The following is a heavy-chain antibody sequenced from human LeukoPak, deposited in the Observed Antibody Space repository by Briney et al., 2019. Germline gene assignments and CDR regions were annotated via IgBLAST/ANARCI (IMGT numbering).Heavy chain of an antibody. V-gene: IGHV4-59*01. CDR2: IYYSGST. CDR1: GGSISSYY. Sequence: PSETLSLTCTVSGGSISSYYWGWIRQPPGKGLEWIGYIYYSGSTNYNPSLKSRVTISVDTSKNQFSLKLSSVTAADTAVYYCARDLYSSSALYNWFDPWGQGTLVTVSS. J-gene: IGHJ5*02. D-gene: IGHD6-6*01. CDR3: ARDLYSSSALYNWFDP.